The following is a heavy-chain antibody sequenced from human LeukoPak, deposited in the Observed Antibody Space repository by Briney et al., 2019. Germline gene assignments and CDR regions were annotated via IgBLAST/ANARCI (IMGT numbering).Heavy chain of an antibody. D-gene: IGHD3-10*01. CDR1: GFTFSDYY. CDR3: ARGRTMVRGVTPPSYFDY. V-gene: IGHV3-11*05. Sequence: GGSLRLSCAASGFTFSDYYMSWIRQAPGKGLEWVSYISSSSSYTNYADSVKGRSTISRDNAKNSLYLQMNSLRAEDTAVYYCARGRTMVRGVTPPSYFDYWGQGTLVTVSS. J-gene: IGHJ4*02. CDR2: ISSSSSYT.